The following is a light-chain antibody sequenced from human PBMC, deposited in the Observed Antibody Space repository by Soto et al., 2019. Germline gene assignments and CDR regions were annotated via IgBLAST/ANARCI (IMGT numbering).Light chain of an antibody. CDR1: NIGSKS. CDR2: YDS. Sequence: SYELTQPPSVSVAPGKTARITCGGNNIGSKSVHWYQQKPGQAPMLVIYYDSDRPSGIPERFSGSNSGNTATLTISRVEAGDEADYYCQVWDSSSVLFGTGTKLTVL. J-gene: IGLJ1*01. V-gene: IGLV3-21*04. CDR3: QVWDSSSVL.